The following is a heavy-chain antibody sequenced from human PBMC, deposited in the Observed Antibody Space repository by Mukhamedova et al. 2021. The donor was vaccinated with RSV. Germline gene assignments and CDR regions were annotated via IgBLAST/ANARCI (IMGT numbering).Heavy chain of an antibody. Sequence: GKGLEWIGRIYTSGLTSYNPSLKSRVSISMDTSKNQFSLKLTSVTAADTAVYYCARGKSGKHGEYDYYFDYWGQGTLVTVSS. CDR2: IYTSGLT. D-gene: IGHD4-17*01. V-gene: IGHV4-61*02. CDR3: ARGKSGKHGEYDYYFDY. J-gene: IGHJ4*02.